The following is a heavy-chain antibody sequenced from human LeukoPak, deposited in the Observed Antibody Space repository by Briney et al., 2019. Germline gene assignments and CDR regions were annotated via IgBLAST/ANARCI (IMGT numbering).Heavy chain of an antibody. CDR1: GFTFSGSA. Sequence: PGGSLKLSCAASGFTFSGSAMHWVRQASRKGLEWVGRIRSKANSYATAYAASVKGRFTISRDDSKNTAYLQMNSLKTEDTAVYYCTRLGGSGWEVDYWGQGTLVTVSS. V-gene: IGHV3-73*01. J-gene: IGHJ4*02. CDR2: IRSKANSYAT. D-gene: IGHD6-19*01. CDR3: TRLGGSGWEVDY.